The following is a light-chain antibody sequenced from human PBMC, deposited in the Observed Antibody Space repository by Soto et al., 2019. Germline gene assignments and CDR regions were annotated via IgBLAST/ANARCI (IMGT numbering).Light chain of an antibody. CDR1: QSVSSTY. CDR2: GAS. CDR3: HLYGTSHT. V-gene: IGKV3-20*01. J-gene: IGKJ4*01. Sequence: EIVLTQSPGTLSLSPGERATLSCRASQSVSSTYLAWYQQKPGQAPRLLISGASSRTTDFPDRFSGSGSGTDFTLTISRLEPEDFAGYYWHLYGTSHTFGGGTKVEIK.